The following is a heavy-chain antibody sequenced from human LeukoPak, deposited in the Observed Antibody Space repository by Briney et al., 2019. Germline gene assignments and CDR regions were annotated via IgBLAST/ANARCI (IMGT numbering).Heavy chain of an antibody. CDR1: GGTFSSYA. CDR2: IIPIFGIA. Sequence: GASVKVSCKASGGTFSSYAISWVRQAPGQGLEWMGRIIPIFGIANYAQKFQGRVTITADKSTSTAYMELSSLRSDDTAVYYCASVARHYYGSGSFEGKAFDIWGQGTMVTVSS. J-gene: IGHJ3*02. CDR3: ASVARHYYGSGSFEGKAFDI. D-gene: IGHD3-10*01. V-gene: IGHV1-69*04.